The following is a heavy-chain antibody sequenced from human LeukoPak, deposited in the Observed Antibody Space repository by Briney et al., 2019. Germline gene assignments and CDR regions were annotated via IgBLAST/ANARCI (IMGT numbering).Heavy chain of an antibody. Sequence: SETLSLTCAVYGGSFSGYYWSWIRQPPGKGLEWIGEINHSGSTNYNPSLKSRVTISVDTSKNQFSLKLSSVTAADTAVYYCARLCPPQYYYDSSGYCHDYWGQGTLVTVSS. CDR1: GGSFSGYY. D-gene: IGHD3-22*01. CDR3: ARLCPPQYYYDSSGYCHDY. V-gene: IGHV4-34*01. CDR2: INHSGST. J-gene: IGHJ4*02.